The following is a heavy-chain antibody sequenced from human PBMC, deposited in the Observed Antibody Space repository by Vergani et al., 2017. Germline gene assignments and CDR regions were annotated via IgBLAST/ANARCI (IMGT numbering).Heavy chain of an antibody. D-gene: IGHD6-13*01. Sequence: QVQLQESGPGLVKPSQTLSLTCTVSGGSISSGGYYWSWIRQHPGKGLEWIGYIYYSGSTYYNPSLKSRVTISVDTSKNQFSLKLSSVTAADTAVYYCARLEGIAAAGTSHYYYYMDVWGKGTTVTVSS. V-gene: IGHV4-31*03. CDR2: IYYSGST. J-gene: IGHJ6*03. CDR1: GGSISSGGYY. CDR3: ARLEGIAAAGTSHYYYYMDV.